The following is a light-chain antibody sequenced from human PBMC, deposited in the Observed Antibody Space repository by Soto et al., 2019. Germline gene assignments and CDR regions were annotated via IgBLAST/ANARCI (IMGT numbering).Light chain of an antibody. J-gene: IGLJ3*02. V-gene: IGLV2-23*02. CDR1: NSDVGAFNL. CDR3: CSYAGSANYWV. Sequence: QSALTQPASVSGSPGQSITISCTGYNSDVGAFNLVSWYQQHPGKAPKLIIFEVTERPSGISNRFSGSKSGNTASLTMSGLQAEDEGDYYCCSYAGSANYWVFGGGTKLTVL. CDR2: EVT.